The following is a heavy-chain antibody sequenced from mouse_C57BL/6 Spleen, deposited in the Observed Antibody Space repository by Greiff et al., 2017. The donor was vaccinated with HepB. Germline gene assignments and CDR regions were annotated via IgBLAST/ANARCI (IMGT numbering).Heavy chain of an antibody. Sequence: QVQLKQPGAELVKPGASVKLSCKASGYTFTSYWMHWVKQRPGQGLEWIGMIHPNSGSTNYNEKFKSKATLTVDKSSSTAYMQLSSLTSEDSAVYYCARVLTNWDFDYWGQGTTLTVSS. CDR3: ARVLTNWDFDY. J-gene: IGHJ2*01. CDR1: GYTFTSYW. CDR2: IHPNSGST. V-gene: IGHV1-64*01. D-gene: IGHD4-1*01.